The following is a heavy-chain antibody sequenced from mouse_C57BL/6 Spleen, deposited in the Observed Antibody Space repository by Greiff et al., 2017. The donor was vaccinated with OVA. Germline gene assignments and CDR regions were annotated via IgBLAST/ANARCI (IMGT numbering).Heavy chain of an antibody. CDR1: GYTFTDYY. D-gene: IGHD3-2*02. CDR3: AVDSSAPFAY. Sequence: EVQLQQSGPELVKPGASVKISCKASGYTFTDYYMNWVKQSHGKSLEWIGDINPNNGGTSYNQKFKGKATSTVDKSSSTAYMELRSLTSEDSAVYYCAVDSSAPFAYWGQGTLVTVSA. J-gene: IGHJ3*01. CDR2: INPNNGGT. V-gene: IGHV1-26*01.